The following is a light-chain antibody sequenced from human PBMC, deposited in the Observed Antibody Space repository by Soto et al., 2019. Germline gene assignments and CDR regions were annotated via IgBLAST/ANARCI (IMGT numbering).Light chain of an antibody. CDR3: MQALQTHT. Sequence: DIVMTQSPLSLPVTPGEPASISCRSSQSLLHSNGYNYLDWYLQKPGQSPQLLICLGSNRASGVPDRFSGSGSGTDFTLKISRVEAEDVGVYYCMQALQTHTFGQGTKLEIK. CDR2: LGS. V-gene: IGKV2-28*01. J-gene: IGKJ2*01. CDR1: QSLLHSNGYNY.